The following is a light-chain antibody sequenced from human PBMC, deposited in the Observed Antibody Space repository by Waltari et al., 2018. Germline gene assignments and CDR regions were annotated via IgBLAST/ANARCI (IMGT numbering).Light chain of an antibody. J-gene: IGKJ2*01. V-gene: IGKV3-20*01. CDR2: GAS. CDR1: QRLTKNY. Sequence: VLTQSPGTLSLSPGERATLSCRASQRLTKNYLAWYQQKPGQAPRLLIYGASSRAAGIPDRFSGRGSGTDFTLTISRLEPEDFAVYYCQQYGSSVMYTFGQGTKLEIK. CDR3: QQYGSSVMYT.